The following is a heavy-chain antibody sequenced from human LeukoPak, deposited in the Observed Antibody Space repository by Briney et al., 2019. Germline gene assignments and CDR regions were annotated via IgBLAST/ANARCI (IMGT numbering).Heavy chain of an antibody. CDR3: STLTSRGLSDS. CDR1: GFSFSNAW. D-gene: IGHD1-20*01. V-gene: IGHV3-15*07. Sequence: GGSLRLSCATSGFSFSNAWMNWVRQAPGKGLEWVGRIRSNSDGGTVDYAASVKDRFTFSRDDSKNMLYLQMNSLKSEDTAVYYCSTLTSRGLSDSWGQGTLVTVSS. CDR2: IRSNSDGGTV. J-gene: IGHJ4*02.